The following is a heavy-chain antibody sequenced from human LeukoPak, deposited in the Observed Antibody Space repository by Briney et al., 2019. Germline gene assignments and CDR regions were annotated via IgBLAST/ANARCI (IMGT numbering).Heavy chain of an antibody. V-gene: IGHV3-48*04. CDR2: ISSSSSTI. CDR3: AVDPLAYCGGDCYF. Sequence: GGSLRPSCAASGFTFSSYSMNWVRQAPGKGLEWVSYISSSSSTIYYADSVKGRFTISRDNAKNSLYLQMNSLRAEDTAVYYCAVDPLAYCGGDCYFWGQGTLVTVSS. J-gene: IGHJ4*02. CDR1: GFTFSSYS. D-gene: IGHD2-21*02.